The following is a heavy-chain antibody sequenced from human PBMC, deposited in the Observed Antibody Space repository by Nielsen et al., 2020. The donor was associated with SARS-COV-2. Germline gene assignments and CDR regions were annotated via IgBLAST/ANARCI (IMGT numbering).Heavy chain of an antibody. Sequence: SETLSLTCAVYGGSFSGYYWSWIRQPPGKGLEWIGEINHGGSTNYNPSLKSRVTISVDTSKNQFSLKLSSVTAADTAVYYCARVRRIAVVSPREKHRRYFDLWGRGTLVTVSS. CDR2: INHGGST. CDR1: GGSFSGYY. V-gene: IGHV4-34*01. D-gene: IGHD6-19*01. J-gene: IGHJ2*01. CDR3: ARVRRIAVVSPREKHRRYFDL.